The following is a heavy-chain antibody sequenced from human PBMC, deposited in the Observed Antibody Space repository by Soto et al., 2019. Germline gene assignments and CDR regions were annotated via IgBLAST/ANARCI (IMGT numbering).Heavy chain of an antibody. CDR2: SRNKVIGYTT. CDR1: GLTLSDHY. CDR3: ARGAPPFDD. Sequence: EVQLVQSGGGLVQPGGSLRLSCAASGLTLSDHYMDWVRQTPGKGLEWIGRSRNKVIGYTTEYAASVKGRFTISRNDSKNPLYLQMNSLRTDDTAVYYGARGAPPFDDWGQGTLVTVSS. J-gene: IGHJ4*02. V-gene: IGHV3-72*01.